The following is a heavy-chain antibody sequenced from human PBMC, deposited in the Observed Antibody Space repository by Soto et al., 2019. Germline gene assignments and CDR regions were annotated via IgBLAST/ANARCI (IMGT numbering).Heavy chain of an antibody. CDR1: GGSISSSSYY. V-gene: IGHV4-39*01. CDR2: IYYSGST. D-gene: IGHD2-8*01. CDR3: ARGGLGYCTNGVCYMPDYYGMDV. Sequence: TSETLSLTCTVSGGSISSSSYYWGWIRQPPGKGLEWIGSIYYSGSTYYNPSLKSRVTISVDTSKNQFSLKLSSVTAADTAVYYCARGGLGYCTNGVCYMPDYYGMDVWGQGTTVTVSS. J-gene: IGHJ6*02.